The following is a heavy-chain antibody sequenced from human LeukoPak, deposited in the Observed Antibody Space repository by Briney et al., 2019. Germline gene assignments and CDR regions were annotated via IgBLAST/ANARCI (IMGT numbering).Heavy chain of an antibody. CDR1: DFRDYY. D-gene: IGHD5-12*01. V-gene: IGHV1-2*02. CDR2: INPKSGHT. CDR3: ASGYSGYDLNY. J-gene: IGHJ4*02. Sequence: ASVKVSCKTSDFRDYYMNWVRQAPGQGLEWLGWINPKSGHTDYAQKFQGRVTMTRDTSISTAYMELSGLKPDDTAIYFCASGYSGYDLNYWGQGTQVTVSS.